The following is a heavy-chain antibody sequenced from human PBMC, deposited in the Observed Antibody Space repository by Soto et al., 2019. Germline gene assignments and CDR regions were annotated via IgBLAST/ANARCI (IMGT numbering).Heavy chain of an antibody. V-gene: IGHV1-69*13. CDR2: IIPIFGTA. J-gene: IGHJ4*02. Sequence: GASVKVSCKASGGTFSSYSISWVLQAPGQGLEWMGGIIPIFGTANYAQKFQGRVTITADESTSTAYMELSSLRSEDTAVYYCARQNYDSSGYYQSYYFDYWGQGTLVTVSS. CDR3: ARQNYDSSGYYQSYYFDY. D-gene: IGHD3-22*01. CDR1: GGTFSSYS.